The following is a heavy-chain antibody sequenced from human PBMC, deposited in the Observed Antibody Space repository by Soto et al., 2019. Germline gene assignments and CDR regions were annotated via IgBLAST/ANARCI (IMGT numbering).Heavy chain of an antibody. J-gene: IGHJ6*01. D-gene: IGHD5-18*01. CDR3: VKERYAQLWLEDYGMDV. CDR2: ISFDGTNK. Sequence: GGSLRLSCAASGFTFTRYGIHWVRQAPGKGLEWVAVISFDGTNKNYADSVKGRFTVSRDNLRTMVYLQMNSLRGEDTAVYYCVKERYAQLWLEDYGMDVWGQGTTVTVSS. CDR1: GFTFTRYG. V-gene: IGHV3-30*18.